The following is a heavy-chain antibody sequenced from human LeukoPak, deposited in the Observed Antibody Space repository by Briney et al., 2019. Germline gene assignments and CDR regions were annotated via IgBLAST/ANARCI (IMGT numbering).Heavy chain of an antibody. V-gene: IGHV3-48*03. Sequence: GGSLRLSCAASGFIFSSYEMNWVRQAPGKGLEWVSYISSSGSTIYYADSVKGRFTISRDNAKNSLYLQMNSLRAEDTAVYYCAELGITMIGGVWGKGATVAISS. CDR2: ISSSGSTI. J-gene: IGHJ6*04. D-gene: IGHD3-10*02. CDR1: GFIFSSYE. CDR3: AELGITMIGGV.